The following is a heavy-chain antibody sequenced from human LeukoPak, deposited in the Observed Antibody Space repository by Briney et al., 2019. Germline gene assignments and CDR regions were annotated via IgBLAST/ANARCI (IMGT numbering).Heavy chain of an antibody. V-gene: IGHV1-2*02. CDR2: INPKSGDT. J-gene: IGHJ4*02. CDR1: GYTFTNYG. Sequence: ASVKVSCKASGYTFTNYGISWVRQAPGQGLEWMGWINPKSGDTKSAQKFQGRVTMTGDTSISTIYMEVTRLRSDDTAIYYCARDFFSEVTYRGEIAYFDQWGPGTLVSVSS. CDR3: ARDFFSEVTYRGEIAYFDQ. D-gene: IGHD2-2*02.